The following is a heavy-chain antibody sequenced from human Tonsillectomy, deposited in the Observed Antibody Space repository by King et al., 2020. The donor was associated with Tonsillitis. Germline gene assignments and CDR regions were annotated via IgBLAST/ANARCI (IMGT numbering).Heavy chain of an antibody. V-gene: IGHV3-49*03. J-gene: IGHJ4*02. CDR2: IRSKIVGGTA. D-gene: IGHD3-10*01. CDR1: GFTFGDFG. CDR3: TSAGGRRGSVTYFNEGLDY. Sequence: VQLVESGGGSVQPGRSLRLSCTGSGFTFGDFGVSWFRQAQGKGLEWVGFIRSKIVGGTAEYAASVKDRFIISRDDSKSIAYLQMNSLKTEDTAIYYCTSAGGRRGSVTYFNEGLDYWGQGTVVTVSS.